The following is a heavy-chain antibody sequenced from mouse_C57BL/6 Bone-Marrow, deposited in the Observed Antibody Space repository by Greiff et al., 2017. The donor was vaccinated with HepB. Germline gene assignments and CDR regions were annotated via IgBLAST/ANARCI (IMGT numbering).Heavy chain of an antibody. CDR1: GYAFSSSW. Sequence: QVQLQQSGPELVKPGASVKISCKASGYAFSSSWMNWVKQRPGKGLEWIGRIYPGDGDTNYNGKFKGKATLTADKSSSTAYMQLSSLTSEDSAVYFCARRDDYDVWYFDVWGTGTTVTVSS. D-gene: IGHD2-4*01. CDR2: IYPGDGDT. V-gene: IGHV1-82*01. J-gene: IGHJ1*03. CDR3: ARRDDYDVWYFDV.